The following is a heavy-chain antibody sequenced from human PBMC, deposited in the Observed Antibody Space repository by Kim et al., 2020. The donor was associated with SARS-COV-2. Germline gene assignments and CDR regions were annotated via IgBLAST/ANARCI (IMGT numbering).Heavy chain of an antibody. Sequence: GGSLRLSCSASGFTFSSYAMHWVRQAPGKGLEYVSAISSNGGSTYYADSVKGRFTISRDNSKNTLYLQMSSLRAEDTAVYYCVKGGGFGELLQTHDFDYWGQGTLVTVSS. D-gene: IGHD3-10*01. CDR3: VKGGGFGELLQTHDFDY. CDR1: GFTFSSYA. CDR2: ISSNGGST. V-gene: IGHV3-64D*06. J-gene: IGHJ4*02.